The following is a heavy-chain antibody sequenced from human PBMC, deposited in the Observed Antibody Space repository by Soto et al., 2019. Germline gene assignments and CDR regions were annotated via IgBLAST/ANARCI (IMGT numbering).Heavy chain of an antibody. J-gene: IGHJ6*02. CDR2: IYIAEST. V-gene: IGHV4-4*07. Sequence: KASETLSLTCTVSGGSIRSYYWSWIRQSAGKGLEWIGRIYIAESTIYNPSLKSRVTMSEDTSKNQFSLKLRSVTTADTAVYFCARESSFSWFGQSHYYYGMDVWGQGXTVTVYS. D-gene: IGHD3-10*01. CDR1: GGSIRSYY. CDR3: ARESSFSWFGQSHYYYGMDV.